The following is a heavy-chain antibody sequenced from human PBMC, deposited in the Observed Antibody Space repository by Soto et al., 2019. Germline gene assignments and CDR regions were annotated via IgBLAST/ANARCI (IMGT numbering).Heavy chain of an antibody. CDR1: GFTFDDYA. D-gene: IGHD3-9*01. V-gene: IGHV3-9*01. CDR2: ISWNSGSI. CDR3: AKNITPVRYFDCFFSFDS. Sequence: EVQLVESGGGLVQPGRSLRLSCAASGFTFDDYAMHWVRQAPGKGLEWVSGISWNSGSIGYADSVKGRFTISRDNAKNSLYRQRNSLKGENTALYYWAKNITPVRYFDCFFSFDSWGQGTLVTFSS. J-gene: IGHJ4*02.